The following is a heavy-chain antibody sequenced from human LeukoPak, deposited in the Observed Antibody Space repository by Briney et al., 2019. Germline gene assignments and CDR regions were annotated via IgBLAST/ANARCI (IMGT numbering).Heavy chain of an antibody. CDR2: IYTSGST. D-gene: IGHD4-17*01. J-gene: IGHJ4*02. CDR1: GGSLSSGSYY. CDR3: ARMSTVTTRWFFDY. V-gene: IGHV4-61*02. Sequence: PSQTLSLICTVSGGSLSSGSYYWSWIRQPAGKGLEWIGRIYTSGSTTYNPSLKSRVTMSVDTSKNQFSLKLHSVTAADTAVYYCARMSTVTTRWFFDYWGQGTLVTVSS.